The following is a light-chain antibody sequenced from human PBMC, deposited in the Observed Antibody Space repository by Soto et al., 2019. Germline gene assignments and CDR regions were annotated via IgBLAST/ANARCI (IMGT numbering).Light chain of an antibody. Sequence: DVVMTQSPDSLAVSLGERATINCKSSQSVLYSSNNKNYVAWYQQKPGQPPKLLIYWASTRESGVPDRFSGGGSGTDFTLTISSLQAEDVAVYYCQQYYSTPPTFGQGTKVEIK. CDR2: WAS. V-gene: IGKV4-1*01. CDR1: QSVLYSSNNKNY. CDR3: QQYYSTPPT. J-gene: IGKJ1*01.